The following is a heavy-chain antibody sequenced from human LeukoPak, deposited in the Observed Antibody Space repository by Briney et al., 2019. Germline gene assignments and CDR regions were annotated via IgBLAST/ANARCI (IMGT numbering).Heavy chain of an antibody. CDR3: ARESDVVVPAAMKYYYYMDV. V-gene: IGHV3-23*01. Sequence: GGSLRLSCSASGLSFSSYAMSWVRQAPGKGLEWVSAISGSSGTIYYADSVKGRFTISRDNAKNSLYLQMNSLRAEDTAVYYCARESDVVVPAAMKYYYYMDVWGKGTTVTVSS. CDR1: GLSFSSYA. J-gene: IGHJ6*03. D-gene: IGHD2-2*01. CDR2: ISGSSGTI.